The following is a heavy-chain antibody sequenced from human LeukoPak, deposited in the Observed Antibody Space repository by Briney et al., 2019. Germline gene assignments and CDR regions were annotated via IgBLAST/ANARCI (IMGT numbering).Heavy chain of an antibody. CDR1: GGSIRSNY. V-gene: IGHV4-59*01. Sequence: SETLSLTCTVSGGSIRSNYWSWIRQPPGKGLEWIGYMHYSGSTSYNPSLKSRVTISVDTSKKQFSLQLSSVTAADTAVYYCARGADSSGYYSIFYFDYWGQGTLVTVSS. CDR2: MHYSGST. CDR3: ARGADSSGYYSIFYFDY. J-gene: IGHJ4*02. D-gene: IGHD3-22*01.